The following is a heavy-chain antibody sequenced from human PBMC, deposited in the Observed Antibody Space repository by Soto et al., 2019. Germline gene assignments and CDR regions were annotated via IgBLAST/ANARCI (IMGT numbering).Heavy chain of an antibody. CDR1: GITVSNTD. J-gene: IGHJ4*02. CDR3: ASGWPPYY. V-gene: IGHV3-53*01. D-gene: IGHD3-10*01. Sequence: DVQLVESGGGLMQPGGSLRLSCAASGITVSNTDMNWVRQAPGKGLEWVSLIYSGGNTYYADSVKGRFTISRDKSNNTLYLQINSLRVEDTAVYYCASGWPPYYWGQGTLVIVSS. CDR2: IYSGGNT.